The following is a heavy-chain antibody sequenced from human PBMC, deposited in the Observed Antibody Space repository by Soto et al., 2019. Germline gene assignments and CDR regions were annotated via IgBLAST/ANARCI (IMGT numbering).Heavy chain of an antibody. D-gene: IGHD2-15*01. Sequence: SETLSLTCTVSGGSISSSSYYWGWIRQPPGKGLEWIGSIYYSGSTYYNPSLKSRVTISVDTSKNQFSLKLSSVTAADTAVYYCARQEVARKRYFDYWGQGTLVTVSS. CDR3: ARQEVARKRYFDY. CDR1: GGSISSSSYY. J-gene: IGHJ4*02. V-gene: IGHV4-39*01. CDR2: IYYSGST.